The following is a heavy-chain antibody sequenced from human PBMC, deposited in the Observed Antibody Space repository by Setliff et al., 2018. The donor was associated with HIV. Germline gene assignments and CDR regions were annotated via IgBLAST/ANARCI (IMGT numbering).Heavy chain of an antibody. Sequence: ASVKVSCKVSGDTFNKYAISWVRQAPGQGLEWMGIIYPGGARRSYAQKFQGRVTMTRNTSISTAYMELSSLRSEDTAVYYCARIAWPWWQWLVRSGKWYFDYWGQGTLVTVSS. CDR2: IYPGGARR. CDR3: ARIAWPWWQWLVRSGKWYFDY. V-gene: IGHV1-46*02. J-gene: IGHJ4*02. CDR1: GDTFNKYA. D-gene: IGHD6-19*01.